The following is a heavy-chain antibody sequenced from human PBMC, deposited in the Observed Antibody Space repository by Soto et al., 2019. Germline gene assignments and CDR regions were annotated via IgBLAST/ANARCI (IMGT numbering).Heavy chain of an antibody. Sequence: ASVMVFCKGFGYSFMKYGINWLRQAPGQGLEWVGWISPYSGYTHSAQKFHGRLTLTTDTAASTAYMELRILRSADTAPYYCAREASVIIPAAQPSRFDSWGQGTLVTVSS. J-gene: IGHJ4*02. CDR1: GYSFMKYG. V-gene: IGHV1-18*01. D-gene: IGHD2-2*01. CDR3: AREASVIIPAAQPSRFDS. CDR2: ISPYSGYT.